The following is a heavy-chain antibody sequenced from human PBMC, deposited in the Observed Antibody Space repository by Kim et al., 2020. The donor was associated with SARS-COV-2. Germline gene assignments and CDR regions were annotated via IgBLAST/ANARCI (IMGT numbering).Heavy chain of an antibody. D-gene: IGHD1-20*01. CDR3: ARGTSRYFDP. J-gene: IGHJ5*02. Sequence: WYSDSAVTLKSRVTIKPDTSKNQFSLHLNSVTPEDTAVYFCARGTSRYFDPWGQGTLVTVSS. CDR2: WYS. V-gene: IGHV6-1*01.